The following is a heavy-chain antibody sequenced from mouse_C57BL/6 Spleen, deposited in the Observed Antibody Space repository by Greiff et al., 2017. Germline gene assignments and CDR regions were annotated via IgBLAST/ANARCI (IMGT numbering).Heavy chain of an antibody. Sequence: VQLQQSGAELVRPGTSVKVSCKASGYAFTNYLIEWVKQRPGQGLEWIGVINPGSGGTNYNEKFKGKATLTADKSSSTAYMQLSSLTSEDSAVYFCARHGSFRYYAMDYWGQGTSVTVSS. D-gene: IGHD1-1*01. CDR1: GYAFTNYL. V-gene: IGHV1-54*01. CDR2: INPGSGGT. J-gene: IGHJ4*01. CDR3: ARHGSFRYYAMDY.